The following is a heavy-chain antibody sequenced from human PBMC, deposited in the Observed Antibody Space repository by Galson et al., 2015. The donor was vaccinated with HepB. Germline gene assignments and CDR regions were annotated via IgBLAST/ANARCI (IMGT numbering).Heavy chain of an antibody. D-gene: IGHD3-22*01. Sequence: SLRLSCAASGFTFNTYWMHWVRQVSGKGLVWVSRINSDGSSTSYADSVKGRFTISRGNAKNTLYLQMNSLRAEGTGLYHCARGYYYESSGYFYYYGMDVWGQGTTVTVSS. V-gene: IGHV3-74*01. CDR3: ARGYYYESSGYFYYYGMDV. CDR2: INSDGSST. J-gene: IGHJ6*02. CDR1: GFTFNTYW.